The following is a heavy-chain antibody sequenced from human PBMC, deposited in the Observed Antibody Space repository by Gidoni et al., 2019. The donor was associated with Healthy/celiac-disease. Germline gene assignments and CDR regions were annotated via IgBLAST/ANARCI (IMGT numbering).Heavy chain of an antibody. CDR2: IYYSGST. V-gene: IGHV4-31*03. CDR3: ARDSRYDFWSGYQNYYYYGMDV. D-gene: IGHD3-3*01. J-gene: IGHJ6*02. CDR1: GGSISSGGYY. Sequence: QVQLQESGPGLVKPSQTLSLTCTVSGGSISSGGYYWSWIRQHPGKGLEWIGYIYYSGSTYYNPSLKSRVTISVDTSKNQFSLKLSSVTAADTAVYYCARDSRYDFWSGYQNYYYYGMDVWGQGTTVTVSS.